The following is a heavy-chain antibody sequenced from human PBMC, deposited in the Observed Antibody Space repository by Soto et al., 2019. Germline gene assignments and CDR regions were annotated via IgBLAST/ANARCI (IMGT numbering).Heavy chain of an antibody. J-gene: IGHJ4*03. Sequence: GESLKISCKGSGYSFTSYWIGWVRQMPGKGLEWMGIIYPGDSDTRYSPSFQGQVTISADKSISTAYLQWSSLKASDTAMYYCARCFFCCCGCHCDVFAFRGRGSIVPGSS. V-gene: IGHV5-51*01. CDR3: ARCFFCCCGCHCDVFAF. CDR1: GYSFTSYW. D-gene: IGHD2-15*01. CDR2: IYPGDSDT.